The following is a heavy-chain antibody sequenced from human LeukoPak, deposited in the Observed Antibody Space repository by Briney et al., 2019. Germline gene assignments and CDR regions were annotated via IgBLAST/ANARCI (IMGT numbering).Heavy chain of an antibody. CDR3: ARYPSYGDYYYYYGMDV. Sequence: ETLSLTCTVSGGSISSYYWSWIRQPPGKGLEWIGYIYYSGSTNYNPSLKSRVTISVDTSKNQFSLKLSSVTAADTAVYYCARYPSYGDYYYYYGMDVWGQGTTVTVSS. J-gene: IGHJ6*02. D-gene: IGHD4-17*01. V-gene: IGHV4-59*08. CDR2: IYYSGST. CDR1: GGSISSYY.